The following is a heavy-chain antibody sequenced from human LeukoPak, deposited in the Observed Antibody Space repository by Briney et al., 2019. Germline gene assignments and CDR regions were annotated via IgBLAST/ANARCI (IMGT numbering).Heavy chain of an antibody. CDR2: ISTSSTYM. V-gene: IGHV3-21*01. CDR1: GFTFSSYS. J-gene: IGHJ4*02. CDR3: ARHRTASDY. D-gene: IGHD3-16*02. Sequence: GGSLRLSCAASGFTFSSYSMNWVRQAPGKGLEWVSSISTSSTYMYYADSVKGRFTISRDNGKNSLYLQMNSLRAKDTAVYYCARHRTASDYWGQGTLVTVSS.